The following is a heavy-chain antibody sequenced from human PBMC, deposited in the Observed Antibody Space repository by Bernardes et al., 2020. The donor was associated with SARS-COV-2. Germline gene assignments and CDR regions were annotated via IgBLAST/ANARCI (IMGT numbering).Heavy chain of an antibody. CDR2: ISDSGRT. J-gene: IGHJ4*02. V-gene: IGHV4-59*12. D-gene: IGHD2-21*01. CDR1: GGSISNYY. Sequence: SETLSLTCTVSGGSISNYYWSWIRQPPGKGLEWIGYISDSGRTYYNPSLKSRATILVDTSKNQFSLKLSSMTAADTAVYYCARGVMNVWPRFDYWGQGPLVTVSS. CDR3: ARGVMNVWPRFDY.